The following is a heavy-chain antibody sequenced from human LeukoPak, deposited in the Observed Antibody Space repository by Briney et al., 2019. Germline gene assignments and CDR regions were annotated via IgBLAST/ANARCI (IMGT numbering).Heavy chain of an antibody. CDR3: ARASTTLTRADSFDI. Sequence: SQTLSLTCAISGDSVSSNSAAWYWIRQSPSRGLEWLGRTYYRPKWYNDYAVSVKSRITINPDTSKNQFSLQLNSVTPEDTAVYYCARASTTLTRADSFDIWGQGTMVTISS. CDR2: TYYRPKWYN. D-gene: IGHD2/OR15-2a*01. V-gene: IGHV6-1*01. CDR1: GDSVSSNSAA. J-gene: IGHJ3*02.